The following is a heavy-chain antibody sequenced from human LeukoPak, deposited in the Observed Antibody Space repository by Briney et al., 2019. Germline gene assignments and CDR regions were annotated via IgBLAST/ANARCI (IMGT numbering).Heavy chain of an antibody. CDR3: AKDPPYSGYDFFGTSDY. CDR2: ISGSGGST. CDR1: RFTFSSYA. Sequence: GGSLRLSCAASRFTFSSYAMHWVRQAPGKGLEWVSAISGSGGSTYYADSVKGRFTISRDNSKNTLYLQMNSLRAEDTAIYYCAKDPPYSGYDFFGTSDYWGQGTLVTVSS. D-gene: IGHD5-12*01. J-gene: IGHJ4*02. V-gene: IGHV3-23*01.